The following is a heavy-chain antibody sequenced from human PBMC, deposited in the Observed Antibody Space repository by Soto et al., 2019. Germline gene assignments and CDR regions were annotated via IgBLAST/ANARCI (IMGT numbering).Heavy chain of an antibody. D-gene: IGHD6-6*01. CDR2: IIPIFGTA. CDR3: AREGGSSSFRYGYYFDY. V-gene: IGHV1-69*01. Sequence: QVQLVQSGAEVKKPGSSVNVSCKASGGTFSSYAISWVRQAPGQGLEWMGGIIPIFGTANYAQKFQGRVTITADESTSTAYMELSSLRSEDTAVYYCAREGGSSSFRYGYYFDYWGQGTLVTVSS. J-gene: IGHJ4*02. CDR1: GGTFSSYA.